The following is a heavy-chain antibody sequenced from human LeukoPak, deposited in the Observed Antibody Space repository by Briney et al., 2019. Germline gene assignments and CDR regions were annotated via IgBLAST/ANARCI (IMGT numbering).Heavy chain of an antibody. CDR1: GYPFTTYD. Sequence: ASVKVSCKASGYPFTTYDINWVRQATGQGLEWMGWMDPNNESTGFAQKFQGRVTITRNTSIGTAYMELSSLTSEDTAVYYCATGGIAAAPPEYWGQGTLVTVSS. D-gene: IGHD6-25*01. CDR3: ATGGIAAAPPEY. CDR2: MDPNNEST. V-gene: IGHV1-8*03. J-gene: IGHJ4*02.